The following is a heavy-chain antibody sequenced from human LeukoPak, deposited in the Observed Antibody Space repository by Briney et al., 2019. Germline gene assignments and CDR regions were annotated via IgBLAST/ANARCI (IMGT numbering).Heavy chain of an antibody. D-gene: IGHD2-2*01. CDR2: IYYSGST. CDR1: GGSISSYY. CDR3: ARTGIVVVPAADDAFDI. Sequence: SETLSLNCTVTGGSISSYYWSSIRQPPGKGLEWIGYIYYSGSTNYNPSLKSRVTLSVDTSKNQFSLKLSSVTAADTAVYYCARTGIVVVPAADDAFDIWGQGTMVTVSS. J-gene: IGHJ3*02. V-gene: IGHV4-59*01.